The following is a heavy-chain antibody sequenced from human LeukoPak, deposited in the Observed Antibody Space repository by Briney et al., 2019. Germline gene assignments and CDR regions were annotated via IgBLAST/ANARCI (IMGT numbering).Heavy chain of an antibody. CDR2: INHSGST. CDR3: ARLGGYYDSTPGDY. V-gene: IGHV4-34*01. D-gene: IGHD3-22*01. CDR1: GGSFSGYY. Sequence: SETLSLTCAVYGGSFSGYYWGWVRQPPGKGREWIGEINHSGSTNYNPSLKSRVTISVDTSKNQFSLKLSSVTAADTAVYYCARLGGYYDSTPGDYWGQGTLVTVSS. J-gene: IGHJ4*02.